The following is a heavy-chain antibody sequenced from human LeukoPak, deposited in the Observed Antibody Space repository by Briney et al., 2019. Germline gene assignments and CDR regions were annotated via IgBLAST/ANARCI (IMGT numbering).Heavy chain of an antibody. CDR3: AKDISGSYASDY. CDR1: GFTFSSYW. J-gene: IGHJ4*02. D-gene: IGHD1-26*01. V-gene: IGHV3-7*03. CDR2: INHNGNVN. Sequence: QTGGSLRLSCAASGFTFSSYWMNWARQAPGKGLEWVASINHNGNVNYYVDSVKGRFTISRDNAKNSLYLQMSNLRAEDTAVYYCAKDISGSYASDYWGQGTLVIVSS.